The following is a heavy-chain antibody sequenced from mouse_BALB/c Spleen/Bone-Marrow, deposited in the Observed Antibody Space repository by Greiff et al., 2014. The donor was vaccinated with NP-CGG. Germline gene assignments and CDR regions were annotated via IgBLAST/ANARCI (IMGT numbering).Heavy chain of an antibody. J-gene: IGHJ3*01. D-gene: IGHD2-4*01. CDR2: ISGGGSYT. Sequence: EVKVEESGGGLVKSGGSLKLSCAASGFSFNSYGMSWVRQTPEKRLEWVATISGGGSYTFYPDSVKGRFTISRDNAKNNLYLQLGSLRSEDTALYYCARHAYYDQTEVSFVYWGQGTLVTVSA. V-gene: IGHV5-9-2*01. CDR1: GFSFNSYG. CDR3: ARHAYYDQTEVSFVY.